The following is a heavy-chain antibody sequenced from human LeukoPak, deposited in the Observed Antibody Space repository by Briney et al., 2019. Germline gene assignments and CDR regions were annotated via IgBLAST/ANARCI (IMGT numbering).Heavy chain of an antibody. CDR2: INPGGSSI. CDR1: VFTFSSYC. J-gene: IGHJ4*02. Sequence: GVSLRLFCASSVFTFSSYCMHGVRRVPGKGLVWGARINPGGSSITYADSVKGRFTISRDNAKNTLYRQMDGLRAEDTGVYYCARRNQADDYWGQGTLVTVSS. V-gene: IGHV3-74*01. CDR3: ARRNQADDY. D-gene: IGHD1-14*01.